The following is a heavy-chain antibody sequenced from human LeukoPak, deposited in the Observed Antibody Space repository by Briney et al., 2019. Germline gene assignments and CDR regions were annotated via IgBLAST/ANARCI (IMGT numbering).Heavy chain of an antibody. CDR2: IYSSRS. D-gene: IGHD1-26*01. V-gene: IGHV4-39*07. CDR1: GDSISSSSYF. J-gene: IGHJ4*02. CDR3: ARAAGRDTTSGLDFDY. Sequence: SETLSLTCTVSGDSISSSSYFWGWIRQSPGRGLEWIGRIYSSRSIYNPSLKSRVTMSVDTSKNQFSLKLSSVTAADTAVYYCARAAGRDTTSGLDFDYWGQGILVTVSS.